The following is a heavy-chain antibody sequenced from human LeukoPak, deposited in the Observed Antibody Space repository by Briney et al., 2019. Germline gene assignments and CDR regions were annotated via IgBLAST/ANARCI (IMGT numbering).Heavy chain of an antibody. D-gene: IGHD4-17*01. V-gene: IGHV3-23*01. CDR3: AKGSTSTVTPTDY. J-gene: IGHJ4*02. Sequence: GGSLRLSCVASGLAFRSYAMNWVRQAPGKGLEWVSTISVSSGTFYADSVKGRFTTSRDNSMNTLYLQMNSLRAEDTAVYYCAKGSTSTVTPTDYWGQGTLVTVSS. CDR1: GLAFRSYA. CDR2: ISVSSGT.